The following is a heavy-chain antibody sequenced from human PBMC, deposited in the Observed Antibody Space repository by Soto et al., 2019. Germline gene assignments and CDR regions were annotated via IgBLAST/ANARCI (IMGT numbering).Heavy chain of an antibody. V-gene: IGHV3-48*02. CDR3: AKYCSSDVCFDY. J-gene: IGHJ4*02. CDR1: GFTFSSCS. Sequence: GGSLRLSCASSGFTFSSCSMNWVRQAPGKGLEWVSLISGSGDTKYYADSVKGRFTISRDNAKNSLYLQMSSLRDEDTAVYCCAKYCSSDVCFDYWGQGTLVTVSS. D-gene: IGHD2-8*01. CDR2: ISGSGDTK.